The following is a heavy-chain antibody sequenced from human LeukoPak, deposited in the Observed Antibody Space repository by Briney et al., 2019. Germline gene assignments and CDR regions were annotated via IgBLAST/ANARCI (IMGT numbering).Heavy chain of an antibody. CDR3: AKAIYGDAPDDGGNY. V-gene: IGHV3-30*18. CDR1: GFTFSSYG. D-gene: IGHD4-17*01. Sequence: GGSLRLSCAASGFTFSSYGMHWVRQAPGRGLEWVAVISRDGITKDFADSVKGRFTISRDNSKNTLYLQMNSLRTEDTAVYYCAKAIYGDAPDDGGNYWGQGTLVTVSS. J-gene: IGHJ4*02. CDR2: ISRDGITK.